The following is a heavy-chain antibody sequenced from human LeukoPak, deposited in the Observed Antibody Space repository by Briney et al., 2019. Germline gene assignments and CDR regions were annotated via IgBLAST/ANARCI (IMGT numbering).Heavy chain of an antibody. J-gene: IGHJ5*02. D-gene: IGHD2-21*02. Sequence: SETLSLTCTVSGGSISSYHWSWIRQPPGEGLEWIGYIYYSGSTNYNPSLKSRVTISVDTSKNQFSLKLSSVTAADTAVYYCARHAPKHIVVVTAIPWAPFDPWGQGTLVTVSS. CDR2: IYYSGST. CDR3: ARHAPKHIVVVTAIPWAPFDP. CDR1: GGSISSYH. V-gene: IGHV4-59*08.